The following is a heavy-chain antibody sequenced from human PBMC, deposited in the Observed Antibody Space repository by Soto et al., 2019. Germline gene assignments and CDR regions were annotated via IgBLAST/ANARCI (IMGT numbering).Heavy chain of an antibody. CDR3: ARDGSDGANYYGSGSYYYYYGMDV. D-gene: IGHD3-10*01. CDR1: GGSISSYY. V-gene: IGHV4-59*01. J-gene: IGHJ6*02. Sequence: PSETLSLTCTVSGGSISSYYWSWIRQPPGKGLEWIGYIYYSGSTNYNPSLKSRVTISVDTSKNQFSLKLSSVTAADTAVYYCARDGSDGANYYGSGSYYYYYGMDVWGQGTMVTVSS. CDR2: IYYSGST.